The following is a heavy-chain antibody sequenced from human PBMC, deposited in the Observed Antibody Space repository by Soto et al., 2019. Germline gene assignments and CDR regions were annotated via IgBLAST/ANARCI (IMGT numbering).Heavy chain of an antibody. J-gene: IGHJ4*02. CDR1: GSTFTRYS. CDR3: VRLNGYSYGYGDY. V-gene: IGHV3-21*04. D-gene: IGHD5-18*01. Sequence: PGGSLRLSCAASGSTFTRYSMNWVRQAPGKGLEWVSSISSTTNYIYYADSMKGRFTVSRDNSKNTLYLQMDSLRAEDTALYYCVRLNGYSYGYGDYWGQGTLVTVSS. CDR2: ISSTTNYI.